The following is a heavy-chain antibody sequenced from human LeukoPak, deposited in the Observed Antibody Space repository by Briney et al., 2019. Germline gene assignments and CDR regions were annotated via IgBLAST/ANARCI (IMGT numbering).Heavy chain of an antibody. Sequence: ASVKVSCKASGGTFSSYAISWVRQAPGQGLEWMGGIIPIFGTANYAQKFQGRVTITTDESTSTAYMELSSLRSEDTAVYYCARSGGGGTTITTYNPGFDYWGQGTLVTVSS. CDR3: ARSGGGGTTITTYNPGFDY. CDR2: IIPIFGTA. D-gene: IGHD5-12*01. J-gene: IGHJ4*02. CDR1: GGTFSSYA. V-gene: IGHV1-69*05.